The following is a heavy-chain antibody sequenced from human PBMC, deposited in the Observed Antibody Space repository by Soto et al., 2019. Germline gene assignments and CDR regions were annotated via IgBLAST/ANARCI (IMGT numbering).Heavy chain of an antibody. Sequence: EVQLVQSGAEVKKPGESLKISCQGFGYTFSTYWIGWVRQKHGQGLEWMGAIYPADSDTRYTPSFEGHVTFSADKSLSTASMQWNSLRASDTVRYYCARRRAWNDAFDFWGQGVLVTVSS. CDR1: GYTFSTYW. D-gene: IGHD1-1*01. J-gene: IGHJ4*02. CDR3: ARRRAWNDAFDF. V-gene: IGHV5-51*03. CDR2: IYPADSDT.